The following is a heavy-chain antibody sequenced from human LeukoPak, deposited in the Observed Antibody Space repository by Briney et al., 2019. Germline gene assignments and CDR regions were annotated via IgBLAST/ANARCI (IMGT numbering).Heavy chain of an antibody. Sequence: GGSLRLSCAASGFTFSSYCMSWMRQAPGKGLEWVANIRYDGNEEYYVDSVKGRFTISRDNAKNSLYLQLNSLRVEDTAVYYCKSGGAAPGSFDYWGQGTLVTVSP. V-gene: IGHV3-7*01. CDR3: KSGGAAPGSFDY. J-gene: IGHJ4*02. CDR2: IRYDGNEE. CDR1: GFTFSSYC. D-gene: IGHD1-1*01.